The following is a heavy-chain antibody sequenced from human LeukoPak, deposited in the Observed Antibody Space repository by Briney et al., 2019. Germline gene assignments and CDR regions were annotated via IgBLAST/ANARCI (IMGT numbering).Heavy chain of an antibody. D-gene: IGHD5-12*01. CDR3: ARRDIVATISYFDY. CDR1: GGSISSSSYY. V-gene: IGHV4-39*01. Sequence: SETLSLTCTVSGGSISSSSYYWGWIRQPPGKGLEWIGSIYYSGSTYYNPSLKSRVTISVDTSKNHFSLKLSSVTAADTAVYYCARRDIVATISYFDYWGQGTLVTVSS. J-gene: IGHJ4*02. CDR2: IYYSGST.